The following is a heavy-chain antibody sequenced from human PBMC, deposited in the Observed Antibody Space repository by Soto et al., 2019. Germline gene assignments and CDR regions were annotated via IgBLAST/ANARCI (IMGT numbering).Heavy chain of an antibody. CDR3: TTSHPGVWFGEFNV. CDR2: ISYDGSNK. Sequence: GGSLRLSCAASGFTFSSYAMHWVRQAPGKGLEWVAVISYDGSNKYYADSVKGRFTISRDNSKNTLYLQMNSLRAEDTAVYYCTTSHPGVWFGEFNVWGQGTTVTVSS. D-gene: IGHD3-10*01. V-gene: IGHV3-30-3*01. CDR1: GFTFSSYA. J-gene: IGHJ6*02.